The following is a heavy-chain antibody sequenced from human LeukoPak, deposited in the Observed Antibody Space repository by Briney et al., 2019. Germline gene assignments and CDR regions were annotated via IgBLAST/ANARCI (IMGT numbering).Heavy chain of an antibody. CDR2: IYYSGST. CDR1: AGSISSSSYY. V-gene: IGHV4-39*01. Sequence: SETLSLTCSVSAGSISSSSYYWGWIRPPPGKGLEWIGSIYYSGSTYYNPSLKSRVTISVDTSKNQFSLKLSSVTAADTAVYYCASQKVDTAMVGFDPWGQGTLVTVSS. CDR3: ASQKVDTAMVGFDP. D-gene: IGHD5-18*01. J-gene: IGHJ5*02.